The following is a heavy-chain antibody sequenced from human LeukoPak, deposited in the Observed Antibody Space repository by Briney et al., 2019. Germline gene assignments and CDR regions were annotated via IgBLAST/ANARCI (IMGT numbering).Heavy chain of an antibody. D-gene: IGHD4-17*01. CDR1: TTSISSYF. J-gene: IGHJ4*02. CDR3: ASRRTVTGEGY. Sequence: SETLSLTCTVSTTSISSYFWSWIRQPAGKGLERIGRIYTSGSTNYNPSLKSRVTMSIDTSKNQFSLKLTSVTAADTAVYYCASRRTVTGEGYWGQGTLVTVSS. CDR2: IYTSGST. V-gene: IGHV4-4*07.